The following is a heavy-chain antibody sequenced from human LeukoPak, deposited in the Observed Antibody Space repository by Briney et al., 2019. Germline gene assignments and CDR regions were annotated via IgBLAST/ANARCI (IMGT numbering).Heavy chain of an antibody. V-gene: IGHV1-69*04. CDR2: IIPILGIA. D-gene: IGHD7-27*01. Sequence: SVKVSCRASGGTFSSYTISWVRQAPGQGLEWMGRIIPILGIANYAQKFQGRVTITADKSTSTAYMELSSLRSEDTAVYYCARDSGAEKDYYFDYWGQGTLVTVSS. CDR1: GGTFSSYT. CDR3: ARDSGAEKDYYFDY. J-gene: IGHJ4*02.